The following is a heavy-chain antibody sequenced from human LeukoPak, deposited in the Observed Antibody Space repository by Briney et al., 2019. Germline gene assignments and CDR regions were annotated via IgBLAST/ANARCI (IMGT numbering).Heavy chain of an antibody. V-gene: IGHV4-34*01. CDR3: ARHPAGDSGRFDY. J-gene: IGHJ4*02. D-gene: IGHD1-26*01. CDR1: GGSFSDYY. Sequence: SETLSLTCAVYGGSFSDYYWSWIRQPPGKGLEWMGEINHSGSTNYDPSLKSRVTISVDTSKNQFSLKLSSVTAADTAVYYCARHPAGDSGRFDYWGQGTLVTVAS. CDR2: INHSGST.